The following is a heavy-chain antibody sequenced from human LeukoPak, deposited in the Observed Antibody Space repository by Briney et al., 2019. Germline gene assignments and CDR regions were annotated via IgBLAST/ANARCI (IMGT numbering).Heavy chain of an antibody. CDR1: GYTFTSYG. V-gene: IGHV1-18*04. CDR3: ARGIHALRYFDWLSPFDY. D-gene: IGHD3-9*01. J-gene: IGHJ4*02. CDR2: IGAYNGNT. Sequence: GASVKVSCKASGYTFTSYGISWVRQAPGQGLEWMGWIGAYNGNTNYAQKLQGRVTMTTDTSTSTAYMELRSLRSDDTAVYYCARGIHALRYFDWLSPFDYWGQGTLVTVSS.